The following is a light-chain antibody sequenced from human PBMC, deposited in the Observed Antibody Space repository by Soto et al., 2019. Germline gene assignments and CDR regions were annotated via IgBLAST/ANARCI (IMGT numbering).Light chain of an antibody. V-gene: IGLV1-44*01. CDR2: TNT. CDR1: RSNIGSNT. Sequence: QSVLTQPPSASGTPGQRVTISCSGSRSNIGSNTVSWYQQVPGTAPKLLIYTNTQRPSGVPDRFSGSKSGTSASLAISGLQSEDEADYYCAAWDASLNGYVFGPGTKVTVL. CDR3: AAWDASLNGYV. J-gene: IGLJ1*01.